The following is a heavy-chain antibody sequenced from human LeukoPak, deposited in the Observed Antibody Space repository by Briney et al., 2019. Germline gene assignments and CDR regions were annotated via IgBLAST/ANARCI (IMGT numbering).Heavy chain of an antibody. CDR3: ARDRGYTQDL. V-gene: IGHV3-48*04. Sequence: GGSLRLSCAASGFTFSAYSMNWVRQAPGKGLEWVSYISSSGRSIYYADSVKGRFTISRDNAKNTLYLQMDSLRAEDTAVYYCARDRGYTQDLWGQGTLVTVSS. CDR2: ISSSGRSI. D-gene: IGHD5-12*01. J-gene: IGHJ4*02. CDR1: GFTFSAYS.